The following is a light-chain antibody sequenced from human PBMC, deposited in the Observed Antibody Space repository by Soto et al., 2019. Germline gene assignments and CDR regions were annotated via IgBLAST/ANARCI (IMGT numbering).Light chain of an antibody. J-gene: IGKJ1*01. CDR2: DAS. Sequence: EIVLTQSPAILSLSPGERATLSCRASQSVSSYLAWYQQKPGQAPRLLIYDASKRATGIPARFSGSGSGTDFTLTISSLEPEDFAVYYCQQRSNWPPTWTLGQGTKVKIK. V-gene: IGKV3-11*01. CDR3: QQRSNWPPTWT. CDR1: QSVSSY.